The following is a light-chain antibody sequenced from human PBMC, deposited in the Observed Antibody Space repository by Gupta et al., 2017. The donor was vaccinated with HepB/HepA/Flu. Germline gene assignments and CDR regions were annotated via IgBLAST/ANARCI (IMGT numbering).Light chain of an antibody. V-gene: IGLV3-21*03. CDR3: QVWDSSTDQVV. J-gene: IGLJ2*01. CDR1: NIGRKR. Sequence: SYVLTQPPSVSVAPGKPATITCEGDNIGRKRVHWYRQKPGQAPGLVVYDDDLRASAIPERFSGSYSGNTATLTISRVEAGDEADYSCQVWDSSTDQVVFGAGTKLTVL. CDR2: DDD.